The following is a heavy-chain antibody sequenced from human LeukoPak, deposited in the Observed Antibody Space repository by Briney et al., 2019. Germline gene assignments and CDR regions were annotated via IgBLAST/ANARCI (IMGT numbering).Heavy chain of an antibody. V-gene: IGHV4-30-4*07. J-gene: IGHJ3*02. D-gene: IGHD6-13*01. Sequence: PSETLSLTCAVSGGSISSGVYSWSWIRQPPGKGLEWIGYIYYSGSTYYNPSLKSRVTISVDTSKNQFSLKLSSVTAAGTAVYYCARGGAVAGPDWGDAFDIWGQGTMVTVSS. CDR3: ARGGAVAGPDWGDAFDI. CDR1: GGSISSGVYS. CDR2: IYYSGST.